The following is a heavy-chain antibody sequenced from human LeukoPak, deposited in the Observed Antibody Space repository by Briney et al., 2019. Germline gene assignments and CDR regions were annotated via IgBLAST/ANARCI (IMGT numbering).Heavy chain of an antibody. CDR2: ITSSNDYV. CDR1: GFTFSSYS. V-gene: IGHV3-21*01. J-gene: IGHJ4*02. Sequence: GGSLRLSCTASGFTFSSYSMNWVRQAPGKGLEWVSSITSSNDYVYYAASVQGRFTISRDDAKNSLYLHMNSLRVEDTAVYYCARLYSSSSGLRASDYWGQGTLVTVSS. CDR3: ARLYSSSSGLRASDY. D-gene: IGHD6-6*01.